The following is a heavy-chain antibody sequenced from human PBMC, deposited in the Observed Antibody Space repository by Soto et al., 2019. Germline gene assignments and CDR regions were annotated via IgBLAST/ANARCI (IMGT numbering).Heavy chain of an antibody. CDR3: ARSTDGYNLRFDY. CDR1: GGTFSSYA. D-gene: IGHD5-12*01. J-gene: IGHJ4*02. CDR2: IIPIFGTA. V-gene: IGHV1-69*13. Sequence: SVKVSCKASGGTFSSYAISWVRQAPGQGLEWMGGIIPIFGTANYAQKFQGRVTITADESTSTAYMELSSLRSEDTAVYYCARSTDGYNLRFDYWGQGTLVTAPQ.